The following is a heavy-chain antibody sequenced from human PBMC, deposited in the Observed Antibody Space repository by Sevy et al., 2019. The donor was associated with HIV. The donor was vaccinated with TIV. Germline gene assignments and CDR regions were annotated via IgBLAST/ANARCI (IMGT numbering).Heavy chain of an antibody. CDR3: ARLEQRHCNGAHCYPFDY. V-gene: IGHV5-51*01. CDR2: IYPDDSDT. Sequence: GESLKISCEGSGYSFTTYWIGWVRQMPGKGLELMGVIYPDDSDTGYNPSFPGQVTISADKSINTAYLEWSSLKASDTAIYYCARLEQRHCNGAHCYPFDYWGQGTLVTVSS. J-gene: IGHJ4*02. CDR1: GYSFTTYW. D-gene: IGHD2-21*01.